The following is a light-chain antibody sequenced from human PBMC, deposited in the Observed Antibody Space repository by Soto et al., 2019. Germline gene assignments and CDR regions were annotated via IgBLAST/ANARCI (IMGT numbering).Light chain of an antibody. CDR1: TGAVTSGHY. V-gene: IGLV7-46*01. J-gene: IGLJ1*01. Sequence: QAVVTQEPSLTVSPGGTVTLTCGSSTGAVTSGHYPYWFQQKPGQAPRTLIYDTSNKHSWTPARFSGSLLGGKAALTLSGAQPEDEAEYYCLLSYSGGRWVFGTGTKLTVL. CDR2: DTS. CDR3: LLSYSGGRWV.